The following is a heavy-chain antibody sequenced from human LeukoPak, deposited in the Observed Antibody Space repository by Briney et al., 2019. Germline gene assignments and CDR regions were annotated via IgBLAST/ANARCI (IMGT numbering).Heavy chain of an antibody. CDR2: IYSGGST. CDR1: GFTVSSNY. J-gene: IGHJ4*02. V-gene: IGHV3-66*01. CDR3: ARVGSSGHLDY. Sequence: GGSLRLSCAASGFTVSSNYMSWVRQAPGKGLEWVPVIYSGGSTYYADSVKGRFTISRDNSKNTLYLQMNSLRAEDTAVYYCARVGSSGHLDYWGQGTLVTVSS. D-gene: IGHD3-22*01.